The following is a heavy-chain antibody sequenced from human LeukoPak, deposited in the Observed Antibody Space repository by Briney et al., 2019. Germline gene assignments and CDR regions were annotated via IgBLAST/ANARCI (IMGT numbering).Heavy chain of an antibody. Sequence: SETLSLTCTVSGGSISSYYWSWIRQPPGKGLEWIGYIYTSGSTNYNPPLKSRVTISVDTSKNQFSLKLSSVTAADTAVYYCARITGGYWGQGTLVTVSS. D-gene: IGHD3-16*01. CDR3: ARITGGY. J-gene: IGHJ4*02. CDR1: GGSISSYY. V-gene: IGHV4-4*09. CDR2: IYTSGST.